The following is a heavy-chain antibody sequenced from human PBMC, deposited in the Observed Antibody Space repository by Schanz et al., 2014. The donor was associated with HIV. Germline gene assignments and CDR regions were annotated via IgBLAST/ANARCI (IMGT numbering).Heavy chain of an antibody. D-gene: IGHD6-19*01. CDR2: ISDSGDGT. J-gene: IGHJ4*02. CDR3: SKATSGSRGWYTGSD. Sequence: EVQLLESGGGLVQPGKSLRLSCAASGFTFYTYAMTWVRQAPGKGLEWVSTISDSGDGTYYADSMKGRVTISRDNSKNILYLQLNSLRAEDTALYYCSKATSGSRGWYTGSDWGQGTLATVSS. V-gene: IGHV3-23*01. CDR1: GFTFYTYA.